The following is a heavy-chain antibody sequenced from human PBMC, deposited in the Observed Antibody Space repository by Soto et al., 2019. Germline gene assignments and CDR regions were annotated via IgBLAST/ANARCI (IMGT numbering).Heavy chain of an antibody. CDR3: ARRAETNGWNGFGADKYYFDF. D-gene: IGHD1-1*01. Sequence: DSVKVSCKASGYTFTSYDIYWVRQATGQGLEWMGWMNPNTGNSAYAQKFQGRVTVTSDTSINTVHMELNSLRSEDTAVYYCARRAETNGWNGFGADKYYFDFWGQGTLVTVSS. CDR2: MNPNTGNS. V-gene: IGHV1-8*01. CDR1: GYTFTSYD. J-gene: IGHJ4*02.